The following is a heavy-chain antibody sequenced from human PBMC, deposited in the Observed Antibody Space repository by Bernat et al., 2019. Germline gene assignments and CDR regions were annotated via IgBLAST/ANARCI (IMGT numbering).Heavy chain of an antibody. D-gene: IGHD6-25*01. J-gene: IGHJ4*02. Sequence: QLQLQESGPGLVKPSETLSLTCTVSGGSISSSSYYWGWIRQPPGKGLEWIGSIYYSGSTYYNPSLKSRVTISVDTSKNQFSLKLSSVTAADTAVYYCARNGGYGIRGPLDYWGQGTLVTVSS. CDR1: GGSISSSSYY. CDR3: ARNGGYGIRGPLDY. CDR2: IYYSGST. V-gene: IGHV4-39*01.